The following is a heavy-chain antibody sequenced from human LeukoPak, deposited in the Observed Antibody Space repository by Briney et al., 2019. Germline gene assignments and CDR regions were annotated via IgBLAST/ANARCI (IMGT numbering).Heavy chain of an antibody. CDR1: GGSISSYY. D-gene: IGHD6-13*01. V-gene: IGHV4-4*07. Sequence: PSETLSVTCTVSGGSISSYYWSWIRQPAGKGLEWIGRIYTSGRTNYNPSLKSRVTMSVDTSKNQFSLKLSSVTAADTAVYYCARDRQQLVPWYYYYMDVWGKGTTVTVSS. CDR3: ARDRQQLVPWYYYYMDV. J-gene: IGHJ6*03. CDR2: IYTSGRT.